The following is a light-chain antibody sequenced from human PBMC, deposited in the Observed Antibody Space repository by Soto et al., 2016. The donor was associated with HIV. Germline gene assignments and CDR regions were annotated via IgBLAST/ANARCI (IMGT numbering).Light chain of an antibody. CDR3: QQSYSTPLT. CDR2: AAS. CDR1: QMINSY. J-gene: IGKJ5*01. V-gene: IGKV1-39*01. Sequence: DTQMTQSPSSLSAYIGDRVTITCRASQMINSYLNWYQQKPGKAPKLLIYAASSLHVGVPSRFTGSGSGTGFSLLTISNLQPEDFATYYCQQSYSTPLTFGQGTRLXI.